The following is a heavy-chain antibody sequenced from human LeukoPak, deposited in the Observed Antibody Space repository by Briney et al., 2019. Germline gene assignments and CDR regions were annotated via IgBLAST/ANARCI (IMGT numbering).Heavy chain of an antibody. CDR2: INPNSGGT. Sequence: GASVKVSCKASGYTFTGYYMHWVRQAPGQGLEWMGWINPNSGGTNYAQKFQGRVTMTRDTSISTAYMELSRLRPDDTAVYYCARGYCTNGVCHYYYYYGMDVWGQGTTVTVSS. D-gene: IGHD2-8*01. J-gene: IGHJ6*02. CDR1: GYTFTGYY. CDR3: ARGYCTNGVCHYYYYYGMDV. V-gene: IGHV1-2*02.